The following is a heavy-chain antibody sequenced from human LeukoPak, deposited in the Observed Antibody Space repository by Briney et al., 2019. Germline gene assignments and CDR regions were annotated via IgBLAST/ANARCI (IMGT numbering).Heavy chain of an antibody. CDR1: GFTFSSYW. D-gene: IGHD3-22*01. J-gene: IGHJ4*02. CDR2: IKQDGSEK. V-gene: IGHV3-7*01. CDR3: ARGYPGRYDSSGYYRPAVY. Sequence: GGSLRLSXAASGFTFSSYWMSWVRQAPGKGLEWVANIKQDGSEKYYVDSVKGRFTISRDNAKNSLYLQMNSLRAEDTAVYYCARGYPGRYDSSGYYRPAVYWGQGTLVTVSS.